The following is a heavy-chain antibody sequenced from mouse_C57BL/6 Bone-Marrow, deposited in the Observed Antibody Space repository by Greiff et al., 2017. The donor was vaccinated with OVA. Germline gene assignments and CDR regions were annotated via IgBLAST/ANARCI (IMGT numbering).Heavy chain of an antibody. J-gene: IGHJ3*01. Sequence: EVQLQESGAELVRPGASVKLSCTASGFNIKDDYMHWVKQRPEQGLEWIGWIDPENGDTEYASKFQGKATITADTSSNTAYLQLSSLTSEDTAVYYCTMSITTGVATPYWGQGTLVTVSA. CDR2: IDPENGDT. V-gene: IGHV14-4*01. D-gene: IGHD1-1*01. CDR3: TMSITTGVATPY. CDR1: GFNIKDDY.